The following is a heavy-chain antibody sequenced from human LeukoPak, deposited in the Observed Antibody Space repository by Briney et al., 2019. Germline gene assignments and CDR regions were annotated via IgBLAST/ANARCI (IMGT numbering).Heavy chain of an antibody. D-gene: IGHD4-17*01. Sequence: ASVKVSCKASGYTFTSYGISWVRQAPGQGLEWMGWISAYNGNTNYAQKLQGRVTTTTDTSTSTAYMELRSLRSDDTAVYYCARDPQTYGRGTEYFQHWGQGTLVTVSS. CDR2: ISAYNGNT. J-gene: IGHJ1*01. V-gene: IGHV1-18*01. CDR3: ARDPQTYGRGTEYFQH. CDR1: GYTFTSYG.